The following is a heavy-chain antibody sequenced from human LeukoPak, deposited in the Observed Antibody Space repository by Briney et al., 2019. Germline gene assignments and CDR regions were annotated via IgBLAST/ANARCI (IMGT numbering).Heavy chain of an antibody. CDR1: GGPFSGYY. CDR3: ARAPLWVLTGYHFDY. D-gene: IGHD3-9*01. J-gene: IGHJ4*02. V-gene: IGHV4-34*01. CDR2: INHSGST. Sequence: SETLSLTCAVYGGPFSGYYWSWIRQPPGKGLEWIGEINHSGSTNYNPSLKSRVTISVDTSKNQFSLKLSSVTAADTAVYYCARAPLWVLTGYHFDYWGQGTLVTVSS.